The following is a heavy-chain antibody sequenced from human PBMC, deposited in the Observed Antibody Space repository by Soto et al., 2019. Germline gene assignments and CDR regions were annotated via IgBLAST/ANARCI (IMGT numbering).Heavy chain of an antibody. CDR1: GFSLSTSGVG. D-gene: IGHD6-19*01. J-gene: IGHJ4*02. CDR3: AHLGVSGSFDY. CDR2: IYWNDDK. Sequence: TLSLTCTFSGFSLSTSGVGVGWIRQPPGKALEWLALIYWNDDKRYSPSLKSRLTITKDTSKNQVVLTMTNMDPVDTATYYCAHLGVSGSFDYWGQGTLVTVSS. V-gene: IGHV2-5*01.